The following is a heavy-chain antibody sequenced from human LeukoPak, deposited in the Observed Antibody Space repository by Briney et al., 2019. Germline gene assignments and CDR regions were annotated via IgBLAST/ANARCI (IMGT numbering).Heavy chain of an antibody. V-gene: IGHV3-66*01. J-gene: IGHJ4*02. CDR1: GFTVSSNY. D-gene: IGHD3-9*01. CDR2: IYSGGST. CDR3: AREPTHDILTGYVD. Sequence: GGSLRLSCAASGFTVSSNYMSWGRQAPGKGLEWVSVIYSGGSTYYADSVKGRFTISRDNSKNTLYLQMNSLRAEDTAVYYCAREPTHDILTGYVDWGQGTLVTVSS.